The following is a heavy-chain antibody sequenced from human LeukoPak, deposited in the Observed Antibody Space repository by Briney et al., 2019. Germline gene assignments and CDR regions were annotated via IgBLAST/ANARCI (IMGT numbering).Heavy chain of an antibody. CDR1: EYSFTSSW. CDR2: INPGDSDT. D-gene: IGHD3-10*01. Sequence: GESLKISCQASEYSFTSSWIGWARQMPGKGLEWMAIINPGDSDTRYSPSFQGQVTISADKSISTAYLQWGSLKASDTAMYYCARQPGAGWFDPWGQGTLVTVSS. J-gene: IGHJ5*02. V-gene: IGHV5-51*01. CDR3: ARQPGAGWFDP.